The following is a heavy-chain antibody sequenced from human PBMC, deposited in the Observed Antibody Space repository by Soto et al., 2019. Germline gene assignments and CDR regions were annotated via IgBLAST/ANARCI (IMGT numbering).Heavy chain of an antibody. CDR3: ARGGSHSSDS. D-gene: IGHD1-26*01. CDR1: GFTLSAFW. CDR2: IKEDGSET. J-gene: IGHJ4*02. V-gene: IGHV3-7*05. Sequence: EVQLVESGGNLVQPGGSLRLSCAASGFTLSAFWMSWVRRAPGRGLEWVANIKEDGSETYYVDSVEGRFTISRDNAKNSLYLQMNSLRAEDTALYYCARGGSHSSDSWGQGALVTVSS.